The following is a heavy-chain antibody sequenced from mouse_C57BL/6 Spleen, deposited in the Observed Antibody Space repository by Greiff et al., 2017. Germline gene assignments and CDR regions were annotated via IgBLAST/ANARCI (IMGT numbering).Heavy chain of an antibody. J-gene: IGHJ3*01. D-gene: IGHD1-1*01. Sequence: LQESGPELVKPGASVKISCKASGYAFSSSWMNWVKQRPGKGLEWIGRIYPGDGDTNYNGKFKGKATLTADKSSSTAYMQLSSLTSEDSAVYFCAIITTVVTDTGFAYWGQGTLVTVSA. CDR1: GYAFSSSW. CDR3: AIITTVVTDTGFAY. CDR2: IYPGDGDT. V-gene: IGHV1-82*01.